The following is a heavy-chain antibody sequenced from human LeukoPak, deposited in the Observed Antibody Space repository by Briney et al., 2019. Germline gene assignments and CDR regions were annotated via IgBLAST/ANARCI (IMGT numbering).Heavy chain of an antibody. CDR3: ARQYGSGSYYNWFDP. CDR1: GGSVSSSSYY. J-gene: IGHJ5*02. D-gene: IGHD3-10*01. CDR2: IYYSGST. V-gene: IGHV4-39*01. Sequence: PSEPLSLTCTVSGGSVSSSSYYWGWIRQPPGKGLEWIGSIYYSGSTYYNPSLKSRVTISVDTSKNQFSLKLSSVTAADTAVYYCARQYGSGSYYNWFDPWGQGTLVTVSS.